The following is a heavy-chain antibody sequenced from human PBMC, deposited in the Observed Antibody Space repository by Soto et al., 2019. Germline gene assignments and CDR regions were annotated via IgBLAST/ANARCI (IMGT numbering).Heavy chain of an antibody. CDR3: ASNINTSLGIERGFNP. J-gene: IGHJ5*02. CDR2: INPHSAST. D-gene: IGHD1-1*01. CDR1: GYTFTDYF. V-gene: IGHV1-2*02. Sequence: VASVKFSCKASGYTFTDYFMHWVRQAPGQGLEWLGWINPHSASTNYAQKFQGRVTMTRDTSISTAYMELSSLRSDDTAVYYCASNINTSLGIERGFNPWGQGTLVTVSS.